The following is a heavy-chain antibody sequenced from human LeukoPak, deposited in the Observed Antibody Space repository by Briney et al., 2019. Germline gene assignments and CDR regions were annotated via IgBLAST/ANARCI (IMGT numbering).Heavy chain of an antibody. CDR3: ARDGGLAPYSSSTPFDY. J-gene: IGHJ4*02. CDR1: GFTVSTNY. V-gene: IGHV3-66*03. CDR2: IYSSGST. D-gene: IGHD6-6*01. Sequence: PGGSLRLSCAASGFTVSTNYMSWVRQAPGKGLEWVSVIYSSGSTCYADSVKGRFTIFRDNSKNTLYLQMNSLRAEDTAVYYCARDGGLAPYSSSTPFDYWGQGTLVTVSS.